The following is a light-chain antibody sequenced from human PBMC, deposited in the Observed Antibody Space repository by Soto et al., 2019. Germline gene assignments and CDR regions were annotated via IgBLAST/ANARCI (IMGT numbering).Light chain of an antibody. CDR1: QSISSY. CDR3: QQSFITPPT. V-gene: IGKV1-39*01. J-gene: IGKJ1*01. CDR2: AAS. Sequence: DIQMTQSPSSLSASVGDRVTITCRASQSISSYLNWYQQKPGKAPNLLIYAASSLQSGVPSRVRGSGSGTDFTLTNSSLQPEDFATYYCQQSFITPPTFGQGTKVEIK.